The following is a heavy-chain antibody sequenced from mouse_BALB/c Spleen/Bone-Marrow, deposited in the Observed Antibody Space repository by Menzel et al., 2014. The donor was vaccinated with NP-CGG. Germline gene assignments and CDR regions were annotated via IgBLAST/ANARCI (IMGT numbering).Heavy chain of an antibody. CDR1: GFTFTDYY. CDR2: IRNKANGYTT. Sequence: EVHLVESGGGSVQPGGSLRLSCATSGFTFTDYYMSWVRQPPGKALEWLGFIRNKANGYTTEYSASVKGRFTISRDNSQRTLYLQMNTLRAEDSATYYCARDENVGIYWYFDVWGAGTTVIVSS. J-gene: IGHJ1*01. V-gene: IGHV7-3*02. CDR3: ARDENVGIYWYFDV.